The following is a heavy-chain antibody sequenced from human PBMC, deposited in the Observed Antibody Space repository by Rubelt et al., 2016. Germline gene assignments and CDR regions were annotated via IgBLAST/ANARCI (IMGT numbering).Heavy chain of an antibody. V-gene: IGHV4-59*01. CDR2: IYYIGST. D-gene: IGHD6-19*01. CDR3: ARDGSGWSDYVDY. Sequence: QVQLQESGPGLVKPSETLSLTCTFSGGSISSSYWSWIRQTPGKGLEWIGYIYYIGSTNYNPSLQSRVPISVHAAKMQFCLKLTSVTDADTAVDYCARDGSGWSDYVDYWGQGTLVTVSS. CDR1: GGSISSSY. J-gene: IGHJ4*02.